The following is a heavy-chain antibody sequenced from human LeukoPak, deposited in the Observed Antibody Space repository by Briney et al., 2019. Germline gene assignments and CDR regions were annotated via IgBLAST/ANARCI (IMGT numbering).Heavy chain of an antibody. J-gene: IGHJ4*02. CDR1: GGSISSYY. CDR3: ARVRAAMVFGY. V-gene: IGHV4-59*12. Sequence: SETLSLTCTVSGGSISSYYWSWIRQPPGRGLEWIGYIYYSGSTNYNPSLKSRVTISVDTSKNQFSLKLSSVTAADTAVYYCARVRAAMVFGYWGQGTLVTVSS. D-gene: IGHD5-18*01. CDR2: IYYSGST.